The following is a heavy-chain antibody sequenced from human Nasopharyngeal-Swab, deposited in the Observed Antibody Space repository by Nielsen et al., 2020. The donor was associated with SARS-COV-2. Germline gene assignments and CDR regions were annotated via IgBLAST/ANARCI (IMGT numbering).Heavy chain of an antibody. J-gene: IGHJ6*02. CDR3: ASLRYRYYYYGMDV. V-gene: IGHV4-39*01. D-gene: IGHD1-14*01. CDR2: IYYSGST. Sequence: SETLSLTRTVSGGSISSSSYYWGWIRQPPGKGLEWIGSIYYSGSTYYNPSLKSRVTISVDTSKNQFSLKLSSVTAADTAVYYCASLRYRYYYYGMDVWGQGTTVTVSS. CDR1: GGSISSSSYY.